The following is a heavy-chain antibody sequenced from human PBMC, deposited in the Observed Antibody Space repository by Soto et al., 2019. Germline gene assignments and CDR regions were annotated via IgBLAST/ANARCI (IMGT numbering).Heavy chain of an antibody. CDR3: ASGRLVSRYYGLDV. D-gene: IGHD6-6*01. V-gene: IGHV4-4*07. CDR1: GGSMNVYY. CDR2: IFTSGNT. J-gene: IGHJ6*02. Sequence: QVQLQESGPGLVKPSETLSLTCTVSGGSMNVYYWSWIRQPAGKGLEWIGRIFTSGNTNYNPSLRSRLTMSVDTSTNQVSLRLTSVTAADTAVYYCASGRLVSRYYGLDVWGQGTTVTVSS.